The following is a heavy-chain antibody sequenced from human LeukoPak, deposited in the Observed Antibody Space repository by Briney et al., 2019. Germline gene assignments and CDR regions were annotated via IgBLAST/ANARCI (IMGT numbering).Heavy chain of an antibody. D-gene: IGHD1-26*01. CDR3: ARDGGTSGSYYRGLDY. CDR2: ISAYNGNT. Sequence: GASVKVSCKASGYTFTSYGISWVRQAPRQGLEWMGWISAYNGNTNYAQKLQGRVTMTTDTSTSTAYMELRSLRSDDTAVYYCARDGGTSGSYYRGLDYWGQGTLVTVSS. CDR1: GYTFTSYG. J-gene: IGHJ4*02. V-gene: IGHV1-18*01.